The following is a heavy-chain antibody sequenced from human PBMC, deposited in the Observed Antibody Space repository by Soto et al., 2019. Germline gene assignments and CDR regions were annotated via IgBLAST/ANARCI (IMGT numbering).Heavy chain of an antibody. CDR1: GYSVTSSDYY. J-gene: IGHJ6*02. V-gene: IGHV4-39*01. Sequence: SETLSLTCSVSGYSVTSSDYYWAWIRQPSGKGLEWIGSMFYSGLTYYNPSLKSRVTLSVDTSKYQFSVRLNSVTAADTAVYYCAPLSVSLSGPYGIHVWGQGTTVTVSS. CDR2: MFYSGLT. D-gene: IGHD2-15*01. CDR3: APLSVSLSGPYGIHV.